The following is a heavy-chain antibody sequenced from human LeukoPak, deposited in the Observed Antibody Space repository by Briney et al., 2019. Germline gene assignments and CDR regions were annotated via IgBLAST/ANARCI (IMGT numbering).Heavy chain of an antibody. CDR2: ISHSGRT. CDR3: ARVNQEDYYDSSGYYSPFDF. CDR1: DGPITTEDYF. J-gene: IGHJ4*02. V-gene: IGHV4-30-2*01. D-gene: IGHD3-22*01. Sequence: PSQTLSLTCTVSDGPITTEDYFWSWIRQPPGKGLEWIGYISHSGRTSSNPSLESWLTMSVDRSQNQFSLTLSSVTAADTAMYYCARVNQEDYYDSSGYYSPFDFWGQGTLVTVSS.